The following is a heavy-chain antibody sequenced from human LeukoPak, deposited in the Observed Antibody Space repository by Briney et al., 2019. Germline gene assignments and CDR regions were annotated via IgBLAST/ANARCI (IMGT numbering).Heavy chain of an antibody. V-gene: IGHV1-69*06. J-gene: IGHJ5*02. Sequence: SVKVSCKASGGTFSSYAISWVRQAPGQGLEWMGGIIPIFGTANYAQKFQGRVTITAGKSTSIAYMELSSLRSEDTAVYYCARTILYRNWFDPWGQGTLVTVSS. D-gene: IGHD2-8*01. CDR1: GGTFSSYA. CDR3: ARTILYRNWFDP. CDR2: IIPIFGTA.